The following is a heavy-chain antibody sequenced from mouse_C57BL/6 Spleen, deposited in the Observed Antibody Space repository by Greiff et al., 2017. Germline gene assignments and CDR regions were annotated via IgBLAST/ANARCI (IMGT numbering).Heavy chain of an antibody. CDR3: ARGRDKPLDY. J-gene: IGHJ2*01. CDR2: IDPSDSYT. Sequence: QVQLQQPGAELVMPGASVKLSCKASGYTFTRYWMHWVKQRPGQGLEWIGEIDPSDSYTNYNQKFKGKSTLTVDKSSSTAYMQLSSLTSEDSAVYYCARGRDKPLDYWGQGTTLTVSS. V-gene: IGHV1-69*01. CDR1: GYTFTRYW.